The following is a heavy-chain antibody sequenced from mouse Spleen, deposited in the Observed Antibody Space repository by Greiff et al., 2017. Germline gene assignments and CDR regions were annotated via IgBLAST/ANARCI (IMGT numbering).Heavy chain of an antibody. Sequence: VKVVESGAELARPGASVKMSCKASGYTFTSYTMHWVKQRPGQGLEWIGYINPSSGYTNYNQKFKDKATLTADKSSSTAYMQLSSLTSEEYGVYYGARGGVRGYFDYWGQGTTITVSS. V-gene: IGHV1-4*01. CDR2: INPSSGYT. CDR3: ARGGVRGYFDY. J-gene: IGHJ2*01. D-gene: IGHD2-14*01. CDR1: GYTFTSYT.